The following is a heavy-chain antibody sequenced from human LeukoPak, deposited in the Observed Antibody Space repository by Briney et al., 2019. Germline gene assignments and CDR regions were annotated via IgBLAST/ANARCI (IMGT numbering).Heavy chain of an antibody. CDR3: ARGCRCSWNGCYPFDY. CDR2: MYHRGNT. Sequence: ETPSLTCAVSGYPLNSGYYRGWIRPPPGKGLEWMGNMYHRGNTYYNPSLTSLVTLSVDTSKNQFSLWRSSEASANAAVYYWARGCRCSWNGCYPFDYWGQGTLVAVSS. V-gene: IGHV4-38-2*01. J-gene: IGHJ4*02. CDR1: GYPLNSGYY. D-gene: IGHD2-15*01.